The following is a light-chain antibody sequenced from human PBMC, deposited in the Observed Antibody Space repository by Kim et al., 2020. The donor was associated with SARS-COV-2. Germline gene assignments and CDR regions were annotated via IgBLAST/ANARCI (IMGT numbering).Light chain of an antibody. J-gene: IGKJ4*01. V-gene: IGKV1-16*02. CDR3: QQYYRYPPT. CDR2: AAS. Sequence: AAVGDRVTITCRASVDIRIHLAWFQHKPGKAPKPLICAASSLQSGVPSKFSGSGSRTDFTLTISGLQPEDSATYYCQQYYRYPPTFGGGTKVDIK. CDR1: VDIRIH.